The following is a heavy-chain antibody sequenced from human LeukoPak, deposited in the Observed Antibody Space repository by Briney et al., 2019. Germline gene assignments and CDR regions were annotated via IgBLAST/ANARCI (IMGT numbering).Heavy chain of an antibody. D-gene: IGHD6-13*01. CDR1: GASIRDYY. Sequence: SETLSLTCTASGASIRDYYWSWIRQPAGKGLEWIGRIIPSGTTNYNPSLESRVTMSVETSKNQFSLKLSSVTAADAAVYYCAKEGAAPGPDFDYWGQGTLVIVSS. V-gene: IGHV4-4*07. CDR2: IIPSGTT. J-gene: IGHJ4*02. CDR3: AKEGAAPGPDFDY.